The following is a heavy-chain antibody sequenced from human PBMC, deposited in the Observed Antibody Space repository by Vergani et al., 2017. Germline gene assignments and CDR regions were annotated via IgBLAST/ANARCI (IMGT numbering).Heavy chain of an antibody. CDR3: AKDRDFWSGYSKYYYYGMDV. D-gene: IGHD3-3*01. V-gene: IGHV3-30*18. Sequence: QVQLVESGGGVVQPGRSLRLSCAASGFTFSSYGMHWVRQAPGKGLEWVAVISYDGSNKYYADSVKGRFTISRDNSKNTLYLQMNSLRAEDTAVYYCAKDRDFWSGYSKYYYYGMDVWGQGTTDTVSS. J-gene: IGHJ6*02. CDR2: ISYDGSNK. CDR1: GFTFSSYG.